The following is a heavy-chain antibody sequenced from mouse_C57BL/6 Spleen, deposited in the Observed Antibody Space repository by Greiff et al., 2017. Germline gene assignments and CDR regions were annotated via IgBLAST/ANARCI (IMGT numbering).Heavy chain of an antibody. D-gene: IGHD2-14*01. Sequence: EVHLVESGGGLVKPGGSLKLSCAASGFTFSSYAMSWVRQTPEKRLEWVATISDGGSYTYYPDNVKGRFTISRDNAKNNLYLQMSHLKSEDTARYYCARDGYYDAKDYWGQGTAVTVSS. CDR1: GFTFSSYA. CDR2: ISDGGSYT. V-gene: IGHV5-4*01. CDR3: ARDGYYDAKDY. J-gene: IGHJ4*01.